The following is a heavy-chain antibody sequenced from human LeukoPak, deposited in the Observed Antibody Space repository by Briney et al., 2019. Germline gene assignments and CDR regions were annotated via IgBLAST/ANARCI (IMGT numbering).Heavy chain of an antibody. CDR1: GGSISSYY. J-gene: IGHJ4*02. CDR2: IYYSGST. CDR3: ARGGAHSGYDLFDY. V-gene: IGHV4-59*01. D-gene: IGHD5-12*01. Sequence: SSETLSLTCTVSGGSISSYYWSWIRQPPGKGLGWIGYIYYSGSTNYNPSLKSRVTISVDTSKNQFSLKLSSVTAADTAVYYCARGGAHSGYDLFDYWGQGTLVTVSS.